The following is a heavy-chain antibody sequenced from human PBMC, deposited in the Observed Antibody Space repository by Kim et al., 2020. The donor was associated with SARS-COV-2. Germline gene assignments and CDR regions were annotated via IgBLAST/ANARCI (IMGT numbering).Heavy chain of an antibody. J-gene: IGHJ4*02. Sequence: GGSLRLSCAASGFTFSSYGMHCVRQAPGKGLEWVAVISYDGSNKYYADSVKGRFTISRDNSKNTLYLQMNSLRAEDTAVYYCATAHRIDYWGQGTLVTVSS. CDR1: GFTFSSYG. CDR3: ATAHRIDY. V-gene: IGHV3-30*03. CDR2: ISYDGSNK.